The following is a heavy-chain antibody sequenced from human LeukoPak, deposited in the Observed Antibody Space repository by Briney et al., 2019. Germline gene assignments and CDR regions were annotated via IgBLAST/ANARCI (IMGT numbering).Heavy chain of an antibody. CDR3: AKDRSSSWTWTIDY. CDR1: GFTFSSYW. CDR2: IHSDGSSR. Sequence: GGSLRLSCAASGFTFSSYWMHWVRQAPGKGLVWVSLIHSDGSSRNYADSVKGRFTISRDNSKNTLYLQMNSLRAEDTAVYYCAKDRSSSWTWTIDYWGQGTLVTVSS. J-gene: IGHJ4*02. V-gene: IGHV3-74*01. D-gene: IGHD6-13*01.